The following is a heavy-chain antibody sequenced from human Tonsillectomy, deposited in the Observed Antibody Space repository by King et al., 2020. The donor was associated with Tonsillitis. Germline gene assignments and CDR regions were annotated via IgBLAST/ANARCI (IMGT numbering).Heavy chain of an antibody. D-gene: IGHD3-3*01. Sequence: QLQESGPGLVKPSETLSVTCSVSNYSISSGYHWGWIRQPPGKGLEWIGSINHRGNTYYNPSLKSRVTISVDTSKNQFSLKMSSVTAADTAVYYCASVLLEWKVDYWGQGTLVTVSS. V-gene: IGHV4-38-2*02. J-gene: IGHJ4*02. CDR1: NYSISSGYH. CDR3: ASVLLEWKVDY. CDR2: INHRGNT.